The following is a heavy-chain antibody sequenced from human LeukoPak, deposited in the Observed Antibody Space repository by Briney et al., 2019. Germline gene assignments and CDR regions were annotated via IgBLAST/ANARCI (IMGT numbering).Heavy chain of an antibody. CDR2: IIPIFGTA. CDR1: GGTFSSYA. D-gene: IGHD4-17*01. CDR3: ATARGATVTTYAFDI. Sequence: ASVKVSCKASGGTFSSYAISWVRQAPGQGLEWMGGIIPIFGTANHAQKFQGRVTITADESTSTAYMELSSLRPEDTAVYYCATARGATVTTYAFDIWGQGTMVTVSS. V-gene: IGHV1-69*13. J-gene: IGHJ3*02.